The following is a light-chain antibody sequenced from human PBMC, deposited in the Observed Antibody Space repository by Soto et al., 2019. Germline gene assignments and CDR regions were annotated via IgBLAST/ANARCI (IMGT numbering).Light chain of an antibody. CDR3: QQYNSYSWT. V-gene: IGKV1-5*01. CDR1: QSISSW. Sequence: IQMTQSPSTLSASVGDRVTITCRAIQSISSWLAWYQQKPRKAPKLLIYDASSLESGVPSRFSGSGSGTEFTLTISSLQPDDFATYYCQQYNSYSWTFGQGTKVDI. J-gene: IGKJ1*01. CDR2: DAS.